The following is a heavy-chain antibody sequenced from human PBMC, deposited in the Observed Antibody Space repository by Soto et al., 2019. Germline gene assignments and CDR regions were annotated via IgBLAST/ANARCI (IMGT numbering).Heavy chain of an antibody. CDR2: ISASSATI. CDR1: GFTFSTYA. J-gene: IGHJ4*02. CDR3: VRVISTYESFDF. Sequence: EVQLVESGGGLVQPGGSLRLSCAASGFTFSTYAMTWVRQAPGKGPEWISYISASSATIYYADSVKGRFTSSRDSAKNSLYLQMHSLSAEDTAVYYCVRVISTYESFDFWGQGTLVTVSS. D-gene: IGHD2-2*01. V-gene: IGHV3-48*01.